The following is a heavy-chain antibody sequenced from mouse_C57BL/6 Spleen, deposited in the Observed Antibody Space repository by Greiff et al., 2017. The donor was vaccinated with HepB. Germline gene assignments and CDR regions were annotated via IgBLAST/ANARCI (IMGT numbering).Heavy chain of an antibody. CDR1: GYTFTSYW. J-gene: IGHJ4*01. D-gene: IGHD2-3*01. CDR2: IDPSDSYT. Sequence: QVQLQQPGAELVRPGTSVKLSCKASGYTFTSYWMHWVKQRPGQGLEWIGVIDPSDSYTNYNQKFKGKATLTVDTSSSTAYMQLSSLTSEDSAVSYCARDGKDYYAMDYWGQGTSVTVSS. CDR3: ARDGKDYYAMDY. V-gene: IGHV1-59*01.